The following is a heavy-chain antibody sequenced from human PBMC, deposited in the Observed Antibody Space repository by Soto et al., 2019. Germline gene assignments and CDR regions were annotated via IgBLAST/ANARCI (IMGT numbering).Heavy chain of an antibody. CDR2: INHSGST. D-gene: IGHD6-19*01. J-gene: IGHJ4*02. Sequence: QVQLQQWGAGLLKPSETLSLTCAVYGGSFSGYYWSWIRQPPGKGLEWIGEINHSGSTNYNPSLKSGVTVSVDTSKNQSSLELSSVTAADTAVYYCARGVAVAGFDYWGRGTLVTVSS. CDR3: ARGVAVAGFDY. V-gene: IGHV4-34*01. CDR1: GGSFSGYY.